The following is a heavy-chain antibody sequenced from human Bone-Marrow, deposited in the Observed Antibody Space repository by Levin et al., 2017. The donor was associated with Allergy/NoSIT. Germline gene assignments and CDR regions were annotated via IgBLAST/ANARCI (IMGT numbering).Heavy chain of an antibody. Sequence: SCAASGFTFDNYAIHWVRQAPGRGLEWVAVISYDGYTKHYADSVKGRFTISRDNANSTLFLQMNSLRPEDTAVYYCAKDGSSGQYYYYSMHVWGRGAPVTVSS. CDR3: AKDGSSGQYYYYSMHV. CDR1: GFTFDNYA. CDR2: ISYDGYTK. D-gene: IGHD6-6*01. V-gene: IGHV3-30*18. J-gene: IGHJ6*03.